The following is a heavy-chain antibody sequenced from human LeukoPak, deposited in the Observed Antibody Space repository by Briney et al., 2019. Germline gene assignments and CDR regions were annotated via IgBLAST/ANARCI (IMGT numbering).Heavy chain of an antibody. J-gene: IGHJ4*02. CDR1: GYTFTGYA. CDR2: INAGNGNT. Sequence: ASVKVSCKASGYTFTGYAMHWVRQAPGQRLEWMGWINAGNGNTEYSRKFQGRVTITRDTSASTAYMELSSLRSEDTAVYYCARRSSSWSEFDYWGQGTLVTVSS. V-gene: IGHV1-3*01. CDR3: ARRSSSWSEFDY. D-gene: IGHD6-6*01.